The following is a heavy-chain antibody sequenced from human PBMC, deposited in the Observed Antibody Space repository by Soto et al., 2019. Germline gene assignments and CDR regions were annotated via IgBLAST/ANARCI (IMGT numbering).Heavy chain of an antibody. CDR2: IIPILGIA. CDR3: ARDIIAAAGLDGYFDY. Sequence: SVKVSCKASGGTFSRYTISWVRQAHGQGLEWMGRIIPILGIANYAQKFQGRVTITADKSTSTAYMELSSLRSEDTAVYYCARDIIAAAGLDGYFDYWGQGTLVTVS. J-gene: IGHJ4*02. CDR1: GGTFSRYT. V-gene: IGHV1-69*02. D-gene: IGHD6-13*01.